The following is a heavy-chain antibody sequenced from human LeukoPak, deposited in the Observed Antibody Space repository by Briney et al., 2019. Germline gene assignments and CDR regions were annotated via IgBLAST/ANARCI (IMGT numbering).Heavy chain of an antibody. CDR1: GDTVSSNIAA. V-gene: IGHV6-1*01. CDR2: TYYRSKWNN. Sequence: QTLSLTCAISGDTVSSNIAAWNWIRQSPSRGLEWLGRTYYRSKWNNDYAVSVKSRISINPDRSKNQSSLQLNSVTPEDTAVYYCARDLCSGGSCYWRFDYWGQGTLVTVPS. CDR3: ARDLCSGGSCYWRFDY. J-gene: IGHJ4*02. D-gene: IGHD2-15*01.